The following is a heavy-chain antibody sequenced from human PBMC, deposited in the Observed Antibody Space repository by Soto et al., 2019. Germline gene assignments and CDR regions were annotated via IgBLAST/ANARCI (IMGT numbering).Heavy chain of an antibody. CDR1: GFSFDGYS. Sequence: GGALRLSCAASGFSFDGYSMHCVLQAPWKGLEWVSLISWDGGSTYYADSVKGRFTISRDNSKNSLYLQMNSLRTEDTVLYYCAKDIEVSLGLVTTIQYYYGMDVWGKGITVTVCS. V-gene: IGHV3-43*01. J-gene: IGHJ6*04. CDR2: ISWDGGST. D-gene: IGHD5-12*01. CDR3: AKDIEVSLGLVTTIQYYYGMDV.